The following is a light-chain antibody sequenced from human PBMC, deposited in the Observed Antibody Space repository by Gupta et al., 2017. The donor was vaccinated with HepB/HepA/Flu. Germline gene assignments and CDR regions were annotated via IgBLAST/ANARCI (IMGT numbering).Light chain of an antibody. J-gene: IGLJ2*01. CDR2: QDT. V-gene: IGLV3-1*01. CDR1: KLGDKY. Sequence: SYELTQPPSVSVSPGQTASITCSGDKLGDKYVCWYQQKPGPSPVLVIYQDTKRPSGIPERFSGSNSGNTATLTISGTQAMDEAYYYCQTWDSSTVVFGGGTKLTVL. CDR3: QTWDSSTVV.